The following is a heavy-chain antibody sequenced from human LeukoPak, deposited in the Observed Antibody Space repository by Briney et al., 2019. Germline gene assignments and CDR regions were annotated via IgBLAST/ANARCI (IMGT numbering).Heavy chain of an antibody. D-gene: IGHD1-7*01. CDR3: SRGPYNSNLYVDY. Sequence: GGSLRLSCPGSGFTLSICEMNWVRLAPGKGLEWISYISRTGNSIYYADSVKGRFTISRDSAKNSLYLQMNSLRAEDTAVYYYSRGPYNSNLYVDYWGQGTLVTVAS. CDR1: GFTLSICE. CDR2: ISRTGNSI. V-gene: IGHV3-48*03. J-gene: IGHJ4*02.